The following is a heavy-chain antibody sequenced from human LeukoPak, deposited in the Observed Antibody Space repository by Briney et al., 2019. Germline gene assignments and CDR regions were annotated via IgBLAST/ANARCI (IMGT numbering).Heavy chain of an antibody. CDR3: ARKFDYFDRSGYDYGDWFDP. CDR2: IHHSGIS. J-gene: IGHJ5*02. V-gene: IGHV4-59*01. CDR1: GDSITTYH. D-gene: IGHD3-22*01. Sequence: SETLSLTCTVSGDSITTYHWSWIRQPPGKGLEYIGHIHHSGISISNPSLEGRVSISVDTSKNQFSLKVSSVTAADTAVYYCARKFDYFDRSGYDYGDWFDPWGQGTLVTVSS.